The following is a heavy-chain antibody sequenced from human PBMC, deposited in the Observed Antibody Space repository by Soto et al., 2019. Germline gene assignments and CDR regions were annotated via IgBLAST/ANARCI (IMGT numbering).Heavy chain of an antibody. CDR1: GFTVSINY. CDR3: ARAHSAYYDSSGYSWAFDI. J-gene: IGHJ3*02. D-gene: IGHD3-22*01. CDR2: ISSSSSYI. Sequence: GGSLRLSCAASGFTVSINYMSWVRQAPGKGLEWVSSISSSSSYIYYADSVKGRFTISRDNAKNTLYLQMNSLRAEDTAVYYCARAHSAYYDSSGYSWAFDIWGQGTMVTVS. V-gene: IGHV3-21*01.